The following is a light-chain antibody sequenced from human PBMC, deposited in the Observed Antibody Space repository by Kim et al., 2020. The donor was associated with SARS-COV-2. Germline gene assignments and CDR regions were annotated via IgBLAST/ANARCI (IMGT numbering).Light chain of an antibody. J-gene: IGLJ3*02. CDR1: SRDVGGYYY. V-gene: IGLV2-8*01. Sequence: TISCPRTSRDVGGYYYVSWYQPPPGKGNPPQLILYYVRMRPSGVPDLFSGSKSGNSPSLPVSGLQAEDEADYYCSSYAGSNNWVFGGGTQLTVL. CDR2: YVR. CDR3: SSYAGSNNWV.